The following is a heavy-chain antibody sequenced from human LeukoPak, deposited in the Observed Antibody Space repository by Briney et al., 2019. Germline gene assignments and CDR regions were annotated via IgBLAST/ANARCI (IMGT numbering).Heavy chain of an antibody. D-gene: IGHD6-13*01. J-gene: IGHJ4*02. CDR2: IVVGSNDT. Sequence: TSVTVSCKASGFTLTISAVQWVRQARGQRLEWIGWIVVGSNDTNYAQKFQKRVTIARDMSTNTAYMELSSLRSEDTAVYYCAAPHSSSWFDFWGRGTLVTVSS. CDR1: GFTLTISA. CDR3: AAPHSSSWFDF. V-gene: IGHV1-58*01.